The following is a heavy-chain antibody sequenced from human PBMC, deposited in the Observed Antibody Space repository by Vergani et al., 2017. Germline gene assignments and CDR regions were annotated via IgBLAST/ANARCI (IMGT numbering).Heavy chain of an antibody. D-gene: IGHD3-16*01. CDR2: IWYDGSNK. CDR1: GFTFSSYG. CDR3: AGGRGGIRQDFDY. J-gene: IGHJ4*02. Sequence: QVQLVESGGGVVQPGRSLRLSCAASGFTFSSYGMHWVRQAPGKGLEWVAVIWYDGSNKYYADSVKGRFTISRDNSKNTLYLQMNSLRAEDTAVYYCAGGRGGIRQDFDYWGQGTLVTVSS. V-gene: IGHV3-33*01.